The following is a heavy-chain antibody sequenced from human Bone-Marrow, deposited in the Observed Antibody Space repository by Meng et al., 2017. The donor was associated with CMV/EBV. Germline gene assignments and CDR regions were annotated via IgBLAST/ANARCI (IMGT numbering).Heavy chain of an antibody. CDR1: GGSVSSGSYY. Sequence: GSLRLACTLPGGSVSSGSYYWSWIRQPPGKGLEWSGEFNHSGSTNYNPSLKIRVSISVDTSKNQFSLKLSSVTAADTVVYYCARRRSTVTGYRGIEAPYGMDFWGQGTTVTVSS. D-gene: IGHD4-11*01. V-gene: IGHV4-39*07. CDR3: ARRRSTVTGYRGIEAPYGMDF. CDR2: FNHSGST. J-gene: IGHJ6*02.